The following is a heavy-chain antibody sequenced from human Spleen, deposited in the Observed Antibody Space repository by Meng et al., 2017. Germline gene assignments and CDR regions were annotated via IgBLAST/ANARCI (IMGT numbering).Heavy chain of an antibody. CDR3: ARGPTTMAHDFDY. CDR1: GGSFSDYY. CDR2: INHSGST. J-gene: IGHJ4*02. Sequence: QVQLWRWGEGPLKPSETLSLTCVVSGGSFSDYYWSWIRQPPGKGLEWIGEINHSGSTNYNPSLENRATISVDTSQNNLSLKLSSVTAADSAVYYCARGPTTMAHDFDYWGQGTLVTVSS. D-gene: IGHD4-11*01. V-gene: IGHV4-34*01.